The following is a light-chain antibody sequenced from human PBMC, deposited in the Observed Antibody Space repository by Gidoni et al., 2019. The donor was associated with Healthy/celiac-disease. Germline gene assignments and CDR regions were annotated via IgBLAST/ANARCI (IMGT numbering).Light chain of an antibody. CDR2: RNN. Sequence: QSVLTPPPSASGTPGQRVTISGSGSSSHLGSNYVFWYQQLPGTAPKLLIYRNNQRPSGVPDRFSGSKSGTSASLAISGLRSEDEADYYCAAWYDSLSGPVVFGGGTKLTVL. CDR1: SSHLGSNY. CDR3: AAWYDSLSGPVV. V-gene: IGLV1-47*01. J-gene: IGLJ2*01.